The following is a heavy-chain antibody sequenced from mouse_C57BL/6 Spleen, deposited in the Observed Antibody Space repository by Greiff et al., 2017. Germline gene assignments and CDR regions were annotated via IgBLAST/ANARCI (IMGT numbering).Heavy chain of an antibody. Sequence: VQLQQPGAELVKPGASVKLSCKASGYTFTSYWMQWVKQRPGQGLEWIGESDPSDSYTNYNQKFKGKATLTVDTSSSTAYMQLSSLTSEDSAVYYCARSFYYGDYWGQGTTLTVSS. CDR1: GYTFTSYW. CDR2: SDPSDSYT. CDR3: ARSFYYGDY. J-gene: IGHJ2*01. V-gene: IGHV1-50*01.